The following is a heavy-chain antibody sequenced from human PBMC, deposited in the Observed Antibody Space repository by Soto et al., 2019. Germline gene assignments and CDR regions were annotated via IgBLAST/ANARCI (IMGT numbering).Heavy chain of an antibody. D-gene: IGHD3-22*01. CDR1: GFKFTDYG. CDR2: SWFDGSIA. V-gene: IGHV3-33*01. J-gene: IGHJ4*02. CDR3: AGDGARIDSSGKFDY. Sequence: QVQLVESGGGVVQPGRSLRLSCVASGFKFTDYGLNWVRQTPGKGLEWVAISWFDGSIAYYAASVKGPFTISRDDSSNTVYLPMNSPRGEDTALYSCAGDGARIDSSGKFDYWGQGAQVSVSS.